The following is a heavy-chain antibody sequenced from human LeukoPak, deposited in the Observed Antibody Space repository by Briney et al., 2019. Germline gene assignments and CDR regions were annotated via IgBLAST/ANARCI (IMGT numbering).Heavy chain of an antibody. V-gene: IGHV4-34*01. J-gene: IGHJ5*02. CDR2: INHSGST. D-gene: IGHD3-10*01. CDR3: ARGRRMRFGELSWFDP. Sequence: PSETLSLTCAVYGGSFSGYYWSWIRQPPGKGLEWIGEINHSGSTNYNPSLKSRVTISVDTSKNQFSLKLNSVTAADTAVYYCARGRRMRFGELSWFDPWGQGTLVTVSS. CDR1: GGSFSGYY.